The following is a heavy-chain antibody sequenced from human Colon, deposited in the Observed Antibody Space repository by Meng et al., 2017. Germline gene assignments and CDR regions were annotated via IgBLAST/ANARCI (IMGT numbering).Heavy chain of an antibody. D-gene: IGHD2-15*01. CDR1: GFTFSNAW. Sequence: GESLKISCAASGFTFSNAWMSWVRQAPGKGLEWVGRIKSKTDGGTTDYAAPVKDRFTISRDDSTNTLYLQMNSLKTQDTAVYYCTADLIVVVVAATSGWGQGTLVTVSS. CDR2: IKSKTDGGTT. V-gene: IGHV3-15*01. J-gene: IGHJ4*02. CDR3: TADLIVVVVAATSG.